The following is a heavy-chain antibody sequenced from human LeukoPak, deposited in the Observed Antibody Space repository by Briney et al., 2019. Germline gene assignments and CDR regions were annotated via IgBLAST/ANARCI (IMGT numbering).Heavy chain of an antibody. V-gene: IGHV1-18*01. CDR3: ARVHSSSWSYYYYYMDV. CDR2: ISAYNGNT. D-gene: IGHD6-13*01. Sequence: ASVKVSCKASGYTFTSYGISWVRQAPGQGLEWMGWISAYNGNTNYAQKLQGRVTMTTDTSTSTAYMELRSLRSDDTAVYYCARVHSSSWSYYYYYMDVWGKGTTVTVSS. CDR1: GYTFTSYG. J-gene: IGHJ6*03.